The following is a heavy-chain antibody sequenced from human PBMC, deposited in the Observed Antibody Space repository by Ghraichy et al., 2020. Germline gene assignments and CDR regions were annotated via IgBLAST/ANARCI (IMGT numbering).Heavy chain of an antibody. J-gene: IGHJ4*02. V-gene: IGHV3-7*03. D-gene: IGHD2-2*01. Sequence: GGSLRLSCVASGFTFSCYWMQWVRQAPGKGLEWVANIRQDGNEKYYVDSVKGRFTISRDNARNSLYLQMNSLRAEDTAVYYCARLCFDSWGQGTLVIVSS. CDR1: GFTFSCYW. CDR2: IRQDGNEK. CDR3: ARLCFDS.